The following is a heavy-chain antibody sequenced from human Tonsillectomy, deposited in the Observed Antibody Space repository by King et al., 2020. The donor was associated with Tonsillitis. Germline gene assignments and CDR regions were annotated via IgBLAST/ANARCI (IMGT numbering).Heavy chain of an antibody. CDR1: GGSISSSSYY. CDR2: IYYSGST. CDR3: ARLYYEGAFDI. J-gene: IGHJ3*02. D-gene: IGHD3-22*01. Sequence: LPLQESGPGLVKPSETLSLTCTVSGGSISSSSYYWGWIRQPPGQGLEWIGSIYYSGSTYYNPSLKSRVTISVDTSKNQFSLKLSSVTAADTAVYYCARLYYEGAFDIWGQGTMVTVSS. V-gene: IGHV4-39*01.